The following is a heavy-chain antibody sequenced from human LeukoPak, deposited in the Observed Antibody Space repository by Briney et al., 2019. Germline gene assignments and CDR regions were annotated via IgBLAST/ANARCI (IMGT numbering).Heavy chain of an antibody. V-gene: IGHV3-9*01. J-gene: IGHJ4*02. D-gene: IGHD2-2*01. CDR3: ARNRVVVAPAAPDY. Sequence: GRSLRLSCAASGFTFDDYAMHWVRQAPGKGLEWVSGISWNSGSIGYADSVKGRFTISRDNAKNSLYLQMNSLGAEDTAVYYCARNRVVVAPAAPDYWGQGTLVTVSS. CDR2: ISWNSGSI. CDR1: GFTFDDYA.